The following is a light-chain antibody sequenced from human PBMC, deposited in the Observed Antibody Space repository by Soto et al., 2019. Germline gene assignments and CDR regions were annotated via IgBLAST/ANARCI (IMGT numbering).Light chain of an antibody. CDR2: AAS. CDR3: QPANSFPMT. V-gene: IGKV1-12*01. CDR1: QGISSW. Sequence: DIPMTQSPSSVSASVGDRVTITCRASQGISSWLAGYQQKPGTAPKLLIYAASTLQRGGPSRFSGSGSGTDFTLTISSRQPEDCATYQCQPANSFPMTCGGGTKVEIK. J-gene: IGKJ4*01.